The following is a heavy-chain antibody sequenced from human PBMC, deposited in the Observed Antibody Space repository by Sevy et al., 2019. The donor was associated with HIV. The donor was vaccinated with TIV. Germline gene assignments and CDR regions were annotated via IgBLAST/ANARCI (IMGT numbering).Heavy chain of an antibody. Sequence: ASVKVSCKASGYTFTSYDINWVRQATGQGLERMGWMNPNSGNTGDAQKFQGRVTMTRNTSISTAYMELSSLRSEDTAVYYCARGIYSLWGWFDPWGQGTLVTVSS. D-gene: IGHD1-26*01. CDR2: MNPNSGNT. V-gene: IGHV1-8*01. CDR1: GYTFTSYD. J-gene: IGHJ5*02. CDR3: ARGIYSLWGWFDP.